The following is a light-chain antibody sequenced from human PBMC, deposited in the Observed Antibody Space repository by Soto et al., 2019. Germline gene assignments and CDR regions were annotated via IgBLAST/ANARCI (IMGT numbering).Light chain of an antibody. J-gene: IGLJ2*01. CDR2: DVS. V-gene: IGLV2-14*03. CDR1: SSDVGGYNY. CDR3: SSYTSSSTVV. Sequence: QSALTQPASVSGSPGQSITISCTGTSSDVGGYNYVSWYQHHPVKAPKLMIYDVSNRPSGVADRFSGSKSGNTASLTISGLQAEDEGDYYCSSYTSSSTVVFGGGTKLTVL.